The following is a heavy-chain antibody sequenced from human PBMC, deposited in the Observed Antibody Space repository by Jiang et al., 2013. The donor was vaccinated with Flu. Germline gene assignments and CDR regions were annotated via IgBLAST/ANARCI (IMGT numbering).Heavy chain of an antibody. CDR2: LLQWEH. V-gene: IGHV4-61*08. Sequence: PGLVKPSQTPVPHLHCLWWLHQQWWLLLELDPAAPREGTGVDWEYLLQWEHQLQPSLKSRVTISVDTSKNQFSLKLSSVTVADTAVYYCARHYGRLEGNWFDPWGQGTLVTVSA. D-gene: IGHD3-16*01. CDR1: WLHQQWWLL. J-gene: IGHJ5*02. CDR3: ARHYGRLEGNWFDP.